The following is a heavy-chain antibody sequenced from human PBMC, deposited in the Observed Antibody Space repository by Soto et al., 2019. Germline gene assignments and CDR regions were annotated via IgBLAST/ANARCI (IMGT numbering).Heavy chain of an antibody. D-gene: IGHD3-3*01. CDR2: INPSGDST. CDR3: ASRDLSYSEFWSGYSLDYGMDV. CDR1: GNTLTNYY. Sequence: QVQLEQSGAEVRKPGASVKVSCKASGNTLTNYYMQWVRQAPGQGLEWMGIINPSGDSTGYAQKFQGRVKITRDTSTSTVYMELSSLTSDDSAVYFCASRDLSYSEFWSGYSLDYGMDVWGQGTTVTVSS. J-gene: IGHJ6*02. V-gene: IGHV1-46*01.